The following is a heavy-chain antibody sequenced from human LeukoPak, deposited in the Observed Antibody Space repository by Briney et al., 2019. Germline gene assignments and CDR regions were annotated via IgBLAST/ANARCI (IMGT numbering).Heavy chain of an antibody. CDR1: GGSISRGDYY. Sequence: PSETLSLTCTVSGGSISRGDYYWSWIRQPPGKGLEWIGYIYYSGSTDYNPSLKSRVTISVDTSKYQFSLKLSSVTAADTAVYYCARGKSKFDYWGQGTLVTVSS. CDR3: ARGKSKFDY. CDR2: IYYSGST. J-gene: IGHJ4*02. V-gene: IGHV4-30-4*01.